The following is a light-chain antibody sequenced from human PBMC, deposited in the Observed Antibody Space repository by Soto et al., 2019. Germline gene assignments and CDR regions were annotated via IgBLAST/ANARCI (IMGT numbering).Light chain of an antibody. J-gene: IGKJ2*01. CDR3: QQYNSYPYT. V-gene: IGKV1-5*01. CDR2: DAS. Sequence: DIQMTQSPSTVSASVGDAVTITCRASQSISTWLAWSQQKPGKAPNLLIYDASTLESGGPSGFSGSGSGTEFTLTISSLQPDDSANYYCQQYNSYPYTFGQGTKLEIK. CDR1: QSISTW.